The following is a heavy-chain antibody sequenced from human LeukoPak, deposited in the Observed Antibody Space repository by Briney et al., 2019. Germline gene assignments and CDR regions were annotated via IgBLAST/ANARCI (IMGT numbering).Heavy chain of an antibody. J-gene: IGHJ4*02. Sequence: GSLRLSCAASGFTFSTYGMHWVRQAPGKGLEWVAVIWFDGSNKYYADSVKGRFTVSRDNSKSTLYLQMTSLGAEDTAVYYCARGVDYYDSSGLLGDYWGQGTLVTVSS. CDR2: IWFDGSNK. CDR1: GFTFSTYG. CDR3: ARGVDYYDSSGLLGDY. D-gene: IGHD3-22*01. V-gene: IGHV3-33*01.